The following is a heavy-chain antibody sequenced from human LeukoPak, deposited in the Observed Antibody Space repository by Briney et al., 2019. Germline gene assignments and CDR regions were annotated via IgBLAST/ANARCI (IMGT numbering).Heavy chain of an antibody. CDR2: IHYSGRT. D-gene: IGHD2-21*02. V-gene: IGHV4-59*08. CDR1: AGSIRSYH. CDR3: ARHCGGDCYHSWFDP. Sequence: KPSETLSLTCTVSAGSIRSYHWSWIRQSPGKGLEWIAYIHYSGRTNYNPSLKSRVTISVDPSKNQFSLRLSSVTAADTAVYYCARHCGGDCYHSWFDPWGQGTLVTVSS. J-gene: IGHJ5*02.